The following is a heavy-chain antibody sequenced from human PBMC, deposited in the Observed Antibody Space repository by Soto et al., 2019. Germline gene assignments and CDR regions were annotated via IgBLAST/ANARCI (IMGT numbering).Heavy chain of an antibody. Sequence: QVQLVQSGAEVKKPGSSVKVSCKASGGTFSSYTISWVRQAPGQGLEWMGRIIPILGIANYAQKFQGRVTITADKSTSTAYMELSSLRSEDTAVYYCARGYSSSRGEIGYYYYYMDVWGKGTTVTVSS. CDR1: GGTFSSYT. CDR3: ARGYSSSRGEIGYYYYYMDV. V-gene: IGHV1-69*02. CDR2: IIPILGIA. D-gene: IGHD6-6*01. J-gene: IGHJ6*03.